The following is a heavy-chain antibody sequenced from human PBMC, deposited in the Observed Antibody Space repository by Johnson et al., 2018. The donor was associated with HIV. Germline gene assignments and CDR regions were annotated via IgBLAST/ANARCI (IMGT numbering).Heavy chain of an antibody. CDR3: ARELGYCSGGSCYDAFDI. J-gene: IGHJ3*02. CDR1: GFTVSSNY. V-gene: IGHV3-66*01. D-gene: IGHD2-15*01. Sequence: VQLLESWGGLVQPGGSLRLSCAASGFTVSSNYMSWVRQAPGKGLEWVAVIYSGGSKYYADAVRGRGTITRDNSKNTLYLQMNSLRAEDTAVYYCARELGYCSGGSCYDAFDIWGQGTMVTVSS. CDR2: IYSGGSK.